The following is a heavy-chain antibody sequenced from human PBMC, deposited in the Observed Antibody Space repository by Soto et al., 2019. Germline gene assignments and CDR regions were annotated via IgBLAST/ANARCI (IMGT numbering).Heavy chain of an antibody. V-gene: IGHV3-48*01. D-gene: IGHD6-13*01. CDR2: ISSGSSNI. Sequence: EVQLVESGGGLVQPGGSLRVSCAASGFSFSSYSMNWVRQAPGKGLEWISYISSGSSNIYYAESVKGRITISSENAKNSLYLQINRLRAEDRAMYYCAVDEQQVGCFDYWAQGTLGTVSS. CDR1: GFSFSSYS. CDR3: AVDEQQVGCFDY. J-gene: IGHJ4*02.